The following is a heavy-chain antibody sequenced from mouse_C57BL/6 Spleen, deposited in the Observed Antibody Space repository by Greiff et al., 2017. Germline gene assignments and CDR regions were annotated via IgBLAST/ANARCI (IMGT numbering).Heavy chain of an antibody. Sequence: VQLQQPGAELVKPGASVKLSCTASGYTFTSYWMHWVKQRPGQGLEWIGMIHPNSGSTNYNEKFKSKATLTVDKSSSTAYMQLSSLTSEDSAVYYCARYDYGSSYGFAYWGQGTLVTVSA. CDR3: ARYDYGSSYGFAY. CDR1: GYTFTSYW. CDR2: IHPNSGST. D-gene: IGHD1-1*01. J-gene: IGHJ3*01. V-gene: IGHV1-64*01.